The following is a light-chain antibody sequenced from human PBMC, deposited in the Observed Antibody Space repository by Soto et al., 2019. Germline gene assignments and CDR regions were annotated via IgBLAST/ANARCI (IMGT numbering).Light chain of an antibody. J-gene: IGKJ1*01. CDR2: GGS. CDR3: QQYSSSRT. V-gene: IGKV3-20*01. Sequence: EIELTHSPGTLSLSPWEIATLSCRASQSVSSSYLAWYQQKPGQAPRLLIYGGSSRATGIPVRFSGSGSETDFTLTITRLEPEDFAVYYCQQYSSSRTFGQGTKVDIK. CDR1: QSVSSSY.